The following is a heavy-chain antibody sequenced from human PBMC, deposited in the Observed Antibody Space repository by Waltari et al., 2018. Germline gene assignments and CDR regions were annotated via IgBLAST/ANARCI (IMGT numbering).Heavy chain of an antibody. D-gene: IGHD4-17*01. Sequence: QVQLQKWGAGLLKPSETLSLTCAVDVGSFSEYYWSWIRQPPGKGLEWIGEINHSGGTNYKPSLKSRVTISVDTSKNQFSLKLSSVTAADTAIYYCARNYGDYISYYYYMDVWGKGTTVTVSS. CDR2: INHSGGT. CDR3: ARNYGDYISYYYYMDV. J-gene: IGHJ6*03. V-gene: IGHV4-34*01. CDR1: VGSFSEYY.